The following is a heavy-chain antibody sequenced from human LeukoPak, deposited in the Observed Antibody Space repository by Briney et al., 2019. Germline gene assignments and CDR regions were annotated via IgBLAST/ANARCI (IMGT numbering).Heavy chain of an antibody. CDR2: IYTGGST. CDR1: GGSISSGNYY. Sequence: KPSETLSLTCTVSGGSISSGNYYWSWIRQPAGKGLEWIGRIYTGGSTNYNPSLKSRVTMSVDTSKNQFSLKLSSVTAADTAVYYCATHGGGWFDPWGQGTLVTVSS. J-gene: IGHJ5*02. CDR3: ATHGGGWFDP. D-gene: IGHD3-10*01. V-gene: IGHV4-61*02.